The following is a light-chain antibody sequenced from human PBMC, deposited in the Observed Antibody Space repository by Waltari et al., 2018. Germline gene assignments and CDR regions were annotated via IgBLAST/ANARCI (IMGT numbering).Light chain of an antibody. CDR1: SDSVSTSYY. CDR3: VLYMGRGVSV. J-gene: IGLJ3*02. CDR2: STH. V-gene: IGLV8-61*01. Sequence: QTVVTPEPSFSVSPGGTVTLTCGLSSDSVSTSYYPSLDQHTPGQAPRTLIYSTHIRSSGVPVRFSGSILGNKAALTITGAQADDESDYYCVLYMGRGVSVFGGGTRLTVL.